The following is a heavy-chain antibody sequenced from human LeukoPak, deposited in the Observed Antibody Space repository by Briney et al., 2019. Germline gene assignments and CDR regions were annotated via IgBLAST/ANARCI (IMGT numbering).Heavy chain of an antibody. CDR1: GYTFTSYA. J-gene: IGHJ5*02. CDR2: INAGNGNT. V-gene: IGHV1-3*01. CDR3: ARDYCSSTSCYGEVSFDP. D-gene: IGHD2-2*01. Sequence: ASVKVSCKASGYTFTSYAMHWVRQAPGQRLEWMGWINAGNGNTEYSQKFQGRVTITWDTSASTAYMELSSLRSEDTAVYYCARDYCSSTSCYGEVSFDPWGQGTLVTVSS.